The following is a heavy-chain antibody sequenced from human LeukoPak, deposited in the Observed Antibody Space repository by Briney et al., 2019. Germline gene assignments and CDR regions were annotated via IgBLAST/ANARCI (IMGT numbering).Heavy chain of an antibody. CDR2: ISGSGGST. D-gene: IGHD1-26*01. CDR3: AKDSGSYRYYFDY. CDR1: GFTFSSYA. Sequence: PGGSLRLSCAASGFTFSSYAMSWVRQAPGKGLEWDSAISGSGGSTYYADSVKGRFTISRDNSKNTLYLQMNSLRAEDTALYYCAKDSGSYRYYFDYWGQGTLVTVSS. V-gene: IGHV3-23*01. J-gene: IGHJ4*02.